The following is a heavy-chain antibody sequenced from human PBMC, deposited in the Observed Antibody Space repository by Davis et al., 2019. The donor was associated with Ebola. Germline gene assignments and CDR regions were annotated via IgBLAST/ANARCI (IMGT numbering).Heavy chain of an antibody. CDR3: AKDLGSHTAFYGMDG. D-gene: IGHD2-21*02. V-gene: IGHV3-23*01. CDR2: ISGSGGDP. Sequence: GESLKISCAASGFTFSGYTVHWVRQAPGKGLEWVSRISGSGGDPHYADSVRGRFTISRDTSTSTLYLQMNSLRPEDTAVYYCAKDLGSHTAFYGMDGWGEGTTVTVSS. CDR1: GFTFSGYT. J-gene: IGHJ6*04.